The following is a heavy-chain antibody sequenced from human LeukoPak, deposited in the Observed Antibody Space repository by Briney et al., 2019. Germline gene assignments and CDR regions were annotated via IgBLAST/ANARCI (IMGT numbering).Heavy chain of an antibody. CDR2: INHSGST. J-gene: IGHJ4*02. V-gene: IGHV4-34*01. D-gene: IGHD3/OR15-3a*01. Sequence: GSLRLSCTTSGFAFSNYAMNWVRQAPGKGLEWIGEINHSGSTNYNPSLKSRVTISVDTSKNQFSLKLSSVTAADTAVYYCARGRDWAYDYWGQGTLVTVSS. CDR3: ARGRDWAYDY. CDR1: GFAFSNYA.